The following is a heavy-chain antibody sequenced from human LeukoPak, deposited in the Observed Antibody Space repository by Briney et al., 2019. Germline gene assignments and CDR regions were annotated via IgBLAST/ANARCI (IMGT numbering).Heavy chain of an antibody. CDR3: ARGYSSSWYAGGWFDP. Sequence: GASVKVSCKASGYTFTSYDINWVRQATGQGLEWMGWINPNSGGTNYAQKFQGRVTMTRDTSISTAYMELSRLRSDDTAVYYCARGYSSSWYAGGWFDPWGQGTLVTVSS. CDR1: GYTFTSYD. J-gene: IGHJ5*02. V-gene: IGHV1-2*02. CDR2: INPNSGGT. D-gene: IGHD6-13*01.